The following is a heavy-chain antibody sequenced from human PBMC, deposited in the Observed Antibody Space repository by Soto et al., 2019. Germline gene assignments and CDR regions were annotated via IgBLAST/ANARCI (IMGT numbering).Heavy chain of an antibody. D-gene: IGHD6-6*01. CDR3: ARGGSSSPHPDY. CDR2: INPNSGGT. J-gene: IGHJ4*02. CDR1: GYTFTVYY. Sequence: ASVKVSCKASGYTFTVYYMHWVRQAPGQGLEWMGWINPNSGGTNYAQKFQGWVTMTRDTSISTAYMELSRLRSDDTAVYYCARGGSSSPHPDYWGQGTLVTVSS. V-gene: IGHV1-2*04.